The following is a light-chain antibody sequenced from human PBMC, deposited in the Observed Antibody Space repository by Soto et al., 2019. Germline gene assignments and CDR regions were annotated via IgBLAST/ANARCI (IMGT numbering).Light chain of an antibody. CDR2: GAS. V-gene: IGKV3-20*01. CDR1: QSVSSNY. Sequence: EVMLTQSPGTLSLSPGERATLSCRASQSVSSNYLAWYQQKSGQAPGLLIYGASNRATGIPDRFSGSGSGTDFTLTIRRLEPEDFAVYYWQQYDTSPRTFGQGTKVEFK. J-gene: IGKJ1*01. CDR3: QQYDTSPRT.